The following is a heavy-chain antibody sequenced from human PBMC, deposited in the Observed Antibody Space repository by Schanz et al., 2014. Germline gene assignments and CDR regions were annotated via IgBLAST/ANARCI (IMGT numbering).Heavy chain of an antibody. CDR3: AKVWTGSGRDAFDI. J-gene: IGHJ3*02. Sequence: QVQLVESGGGVVQPGGSLRLSCAASGFTFSFSGMQWVRQAPGKGLEWVSYITSDGKNAYYAHSMKGRFTISRDNAKNSLYLQMNSLRAEDTAVYYCAKVWTGSGRDAFDIWGQGTMVTVSS. CDR2: ITSDGKNA. CDR1: GFTFSFSG. V-gene: IGHV3-NL1*01. D-gene: IGHD3-3*01.